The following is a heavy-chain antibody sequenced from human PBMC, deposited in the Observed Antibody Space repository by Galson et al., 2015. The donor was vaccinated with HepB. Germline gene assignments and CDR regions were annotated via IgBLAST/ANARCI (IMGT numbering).Heavy chain of an antibody. Sequence: SLRLSCAASGFTFSSYAMHWVRQAPGKGLEWVAVISYDGSNKYYADSVKGRFTISRDNSKNTLYLQMNSLRAEDTAVYYCARAYDSSGYSAFYYWGQGTLVTVSS. D-gene: IGHD3-22*01. V-gene: IGHV3-30-3*01. CDR3: ARAYDSSGYSAFYY. CDR1: GFTFSSYA. CDR2: ISYDGSNK. J-gene: IGHJ4*02.